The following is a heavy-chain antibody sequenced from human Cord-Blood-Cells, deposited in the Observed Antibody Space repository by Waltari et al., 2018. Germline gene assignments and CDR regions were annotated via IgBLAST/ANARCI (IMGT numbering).Heavy chain of an antibody. D-gene: IGHD1-20*01. J-gene: IGHJ6*02. V-gene: IGHV1-8*01. CDR1: GYTFTSSD. CDR3: ARHVNWNYYYYGMDV. Sequence: QVQLVQSGAEVKKPGASVKVSCKASGYTFTSSDINWVRQATGQGLEWMGWMNPNSGNTGYAQKFQGRVTMTRNTSINTAYMELSSLRSEDTAVYYCARHVNWNYYYYGMDVWGQGTTVTVSS. CDR2: MNPNSGNT.